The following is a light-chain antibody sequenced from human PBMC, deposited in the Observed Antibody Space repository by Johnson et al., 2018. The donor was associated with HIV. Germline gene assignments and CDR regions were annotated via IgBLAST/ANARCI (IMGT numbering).Light chain of an antibody. Sequence: QSVLTQPPSVSAAPGQKVTISCSGSSSNIGNNYVSWYQQLPGTAPKLLIYENNKRPSGIPDRFSGSKSGTSATLGITGLQTGAEADYYCGTWDSSLNVFGTGTKVTVL. V-gene: IGLV1-51*02. CDR1: SSNIGNNY. J-gene: IGLJ1*01. CDR2: ENN. CDR3: GTWDSSLNV.